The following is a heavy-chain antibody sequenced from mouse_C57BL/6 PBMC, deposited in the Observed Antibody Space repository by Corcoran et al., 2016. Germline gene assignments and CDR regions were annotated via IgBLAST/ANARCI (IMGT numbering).Heavy chain of an antibody. CDR1: GYTFTTYG. Sequence: QIQLVQSGPELKKPGETVQTSCKASGYTFTTYGMSWVKQAPGKGLKWMGWINTYSGVPTYADDFKGRFAFSLETSASTAYLQINNLKNEDTATYFCARIRSWYFDVWGTGTTVTVSS. CDR2: INTYSGVP. D-gene: IGHD1-1*01. V-gene: IGHV9-3*01. CDR3: ARIRSWYFDV. J-gene: IGHJ1*03.